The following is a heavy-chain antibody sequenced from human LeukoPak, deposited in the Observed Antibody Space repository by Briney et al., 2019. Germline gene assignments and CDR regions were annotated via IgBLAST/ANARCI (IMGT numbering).Heavy chain of an antibody. J-gene: IGHJ4*02. D-gene: IGHD6-19*01. CDR2: IWYDGSNK. V-gene: IGHV3-33*01. CDR1: GFTFSSYG. CDR3: ASDSSYSSGWRDFDY. Sequence: GGSLRLSCAASGFTFSSYGMHWVRQAPGKGLEWVAVIWYDGSNKYYADSVKGRFTISRDNSKNTLYLQMNSLRAEDTAVYYCASDSSYSSGWRDFDYWGQGTLVTVSS.